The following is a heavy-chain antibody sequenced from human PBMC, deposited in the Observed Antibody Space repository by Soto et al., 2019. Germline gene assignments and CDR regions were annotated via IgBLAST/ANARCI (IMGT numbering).Heavy chain of an antibody. CDR3: ARSPYYYYYMDV. V-gene: IGHV1-46*01. Sequence: ASVKVTCKESGYSFTSNYRHWVRQAPGQGLEWMGIINASGGSTSYAQKFQGRVTMTTDTSTSTAYMELRSLRSDDTAVYYCARSPYYYYYMDVWGKGTTVTVSS. J-gene: IGHJ6*03. CDR2: INASGGST. CDR1: GYSFTSNY.